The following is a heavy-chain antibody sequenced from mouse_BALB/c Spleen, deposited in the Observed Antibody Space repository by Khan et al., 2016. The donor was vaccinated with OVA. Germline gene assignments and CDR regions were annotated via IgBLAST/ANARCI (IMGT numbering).Heavy chain of an antibody. V-gene: IGHV3-5*02. CDR2: IYYSGTI. J-gene: IGHJ4*01. CDR1: GISITTGNYR. CDR3: ARERGSAMDY. Sequence: EVQLQESGPGLVQPSQTVSLTCTVTGISITTGNYRWSWIRQFPGNKLEWLGYIYYSGTITYNQSLTRRTTITRDNSKNQFFLAMHSLPAENTATYYCARERGSAMDYWGQGTSVTVAS.